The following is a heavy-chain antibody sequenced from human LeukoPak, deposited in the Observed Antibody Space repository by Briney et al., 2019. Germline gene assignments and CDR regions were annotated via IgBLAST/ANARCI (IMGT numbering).Heavy chain of an antibody. D-gene: IGHD3-22*01. V-gene: IGHV1-24*01. J-gene: IGHJ4*02. CDR2: FDPEDGET. CDR3: ATAKGVGSPPYYYDSSGYYGFDY. CDR1: GHTLTELS. Sequence: GASVKVSCSLSGHTLTELSMHSVRQAPGNRLEWMGGFDPEDGETIYAQKLQGRVTMTEDTSTDTAFMELSSLRSEDTAVYYCATAKGVGSPPYYYDSSGYYGFDYWGQGTLVTVSS.